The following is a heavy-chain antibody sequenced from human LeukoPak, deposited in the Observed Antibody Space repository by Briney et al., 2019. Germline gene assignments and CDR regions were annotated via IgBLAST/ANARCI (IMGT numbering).Heavy chain of an antibody. CDR3: AKDTHGSGTYYNSAFAI. V-gene: IGHV3-23*01. J-gene: IGHJ3*02. CDR1: GFTFSSYA. D-gene: IGHD3-10*01. CDR2: ISGSGGTT. Sequence: GGSLRLSCAASGFTFSSYAMSWVRQAPGKGLEWVSGISGSGGTTYYADSVKGRFTISRDNSKNTLYLQMNSLRAEDTAVYYCAKDTHGSGTYYNSAFAIWGQASMLTVSS.